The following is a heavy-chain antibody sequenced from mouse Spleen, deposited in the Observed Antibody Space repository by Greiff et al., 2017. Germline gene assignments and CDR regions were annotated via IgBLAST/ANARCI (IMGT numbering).Heavy chain of an antibody. Sequence: QVQLQQSGAELVKPGASVKLSCKASGYTFTEYTIHWVKQRSGQGLEWIGWFYPGSGSIKYNEKFKDKATLTADKSSSTVYMELSRLTSEDSAVYFCARHEKDYSYYSYDDGAWFAYWGQGTLVTVSA. CDR3: ARHEKDYSYYSYDDGAWFAY. CDR2: FYPGSGSI. CDR1: GYTFTEYT. J-gene: IGHJ3*01. V-gene: IGHV1-62-2*01. D-gene: IGHD2-12*01.